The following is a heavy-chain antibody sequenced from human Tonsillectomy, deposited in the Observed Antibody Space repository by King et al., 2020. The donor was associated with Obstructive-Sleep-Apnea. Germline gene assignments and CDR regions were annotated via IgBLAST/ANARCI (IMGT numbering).Heavy chain of an antibody. D-gene: IGHD3-3*01. V-gene: IGHV3-23*04. CDR2: ISGSGGST. J-gene: IGHJ4*02. CDR1: GFTFSSYA. Sequence: VQLVESGGGLVQPGGSLRLSCAASGFTFSSYAMSWVRQAPGKGLEWVSAISGSGGSTYYADSVKGRFTISRDNSKNTLYLQMNSLRAEDTAVYYCAKSRERLHYDFWSGYPNTFYYFDYWGQGTLVTVSS. CDR3: AKSRERLHYDFWSGYPNTFYYFDY.